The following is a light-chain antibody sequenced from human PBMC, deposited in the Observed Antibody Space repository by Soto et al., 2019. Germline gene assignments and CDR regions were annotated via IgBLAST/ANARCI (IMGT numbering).Light chain of an antibody. CDR2: DAS. Sequence: EIVLTQSPATLALSPGERATLSCRASQSVSSYLAWYQQKPGQAPRLLIYDASNRATGIPARFSGSGSGTDFTLTSSSLEPEYFAVYYCQQRTNWPWTFGQGTKVEI. CDR3: QQRTNWPWT. V-gene: IGKV3-11*01. CDR1: QSVSSY. J-gene: IGKJ1*01.